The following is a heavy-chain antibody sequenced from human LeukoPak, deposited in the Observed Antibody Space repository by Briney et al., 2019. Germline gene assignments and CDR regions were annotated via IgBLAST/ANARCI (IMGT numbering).Heavy chain of an antibody. Sequence: GRSLRLSCAASGFTFSSYAMHWVRQAPGKGLEWVAVISYDGSNKYYADSVKGRFTISRDNSKNTLYLQMNSLRVEDTAVYYCASGRNLRYSNWGQGTMVTVSS. V-gene: IGHV3-30*04. CDR1: GFTFSSYA. J-gene: IGHJ3*01. CDR3: ASGRNLRYSN. D-gene: IGHD3-9*01. CDR2: ISYDGSNK.